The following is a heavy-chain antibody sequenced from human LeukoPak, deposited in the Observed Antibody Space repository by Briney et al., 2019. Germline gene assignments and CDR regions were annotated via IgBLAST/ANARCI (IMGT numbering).Heavy chain of an antibody. CDR1: GFTFSSYA. Sequence: GGSLRLSCAASGFTFSSYAMHWVRQAPGQGLEWVSTISADGSNIHQADSVKGRFTISRDNSGGTLYLQMNSLRAEDTAIYYCAKDAGPQQLVFFDSWGQGTLVAVSS. J-gene: IGHJ4*02. CDR3: AKDAGPQQLVFFDS. V-gene: IGHV3-23*01. D-gene: IGHD6-6*01. CDR2: ISADGSNI.